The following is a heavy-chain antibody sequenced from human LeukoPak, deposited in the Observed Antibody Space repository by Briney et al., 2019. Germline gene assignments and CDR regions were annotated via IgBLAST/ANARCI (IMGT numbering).Heavy chain of an antibody. J-gene: IGHJ5*02. V-gene: IGHV3-53*01. CDR1: EFNVSSNN. Sequence: GGSLRLSCAASEFNVSSNNMRWVRQAPGKGLECDSVIFSDGTTYYADSVKGRFSISRDNSKNTLYLHMSSLRAEDTAVYYCARESSSWYNWFDPWGQGTLVTVSS. CDR2: IFSDGTT. CDR3: ARESSSWYNWFDP. D-gene: IGHD6-13*01.